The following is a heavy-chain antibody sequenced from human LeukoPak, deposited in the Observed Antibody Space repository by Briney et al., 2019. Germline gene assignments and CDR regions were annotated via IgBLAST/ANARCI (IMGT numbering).Heavy chain of an antibody. V-gene: IGHV3-53*01. CDR1: GFTVSSNY. CDR2: IYSGGST. J-gene: IGHJ4*02. D-gene: IGHD6-19*01. CDR3: AKDPAVASYYFDS. Sequence: GGSLRLSCAASGFTVSSNYMSWVRQAPGKGLEWVSVIYSGGSTYYADSVKGRFTISRDNSKNTLYLQMNRLRAEDTAVYYCAKDPAVASYYFDSWGQGTLVTVSS.